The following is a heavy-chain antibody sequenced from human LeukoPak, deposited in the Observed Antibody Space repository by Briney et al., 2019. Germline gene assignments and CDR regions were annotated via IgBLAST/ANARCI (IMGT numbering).Heavy chain of an antibody. D-gene: IGHD3-10*01. Sequence: SQTLSLTCTVSGGSISSGGYCWSWIRQHPGKGLEWIGYIYYSGSTYYNPSLKSRVSISVDTSKNQFSLKLSSVTAADTAVYYCARCPLVRGVILPWFDPWGQGTLVTVSS. V-gene: IGHV4-31*03. J-gene: IGHJ5*02. CDR3: ARCPLVRGVILPWFDP. CDR1: GGSISSGGYC. CDR2: IYYSGST.